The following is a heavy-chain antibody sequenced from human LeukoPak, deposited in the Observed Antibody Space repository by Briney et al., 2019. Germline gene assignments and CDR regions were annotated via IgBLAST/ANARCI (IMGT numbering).Heavy chain of an antibody. CDR1: GFTFSSYA. J-gene: IGHJ4*02. V-gene: IGHV3-23*01. CDR3: AKEIHDFWSGYRAGDY. CDR2: ISGSGGST. D-gene: IGHD3-3*01. Sequence: GGSLRLSCAASGFTFSSYAMSWVRQAPGKGLEWVSAISGSGGSTYYADSVKGRFTISRDNSKNTLYLQMNRLRAEDTAVYYCAKEIHDFWSGYRAGDYWGQGTLVTVSS.